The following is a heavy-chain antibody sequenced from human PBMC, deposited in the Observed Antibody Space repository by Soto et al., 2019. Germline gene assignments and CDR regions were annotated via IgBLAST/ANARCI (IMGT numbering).Heavy chain of an antibody. CDR1: GYTITSYD. CDR3: ARHDYGDYDAFDI. CDR2: MNPNSGNT. D-gene: IGHD4-17*01. Sequence: ASVKVSCKASGYTITSYDINWGRQNTGQGLEWMGWMNPNSGNTGYAQKFQGRVIMTRNTSISTAYMELSSLRSEDTAVYYCARHDYGDYDAFDIWGQGTMVTVSS. J-gene: IGHJ3*02. V-gene: IGHV1-8*01.